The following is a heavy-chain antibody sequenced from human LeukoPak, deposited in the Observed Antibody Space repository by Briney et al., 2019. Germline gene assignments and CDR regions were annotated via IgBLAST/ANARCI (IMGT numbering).Heavy chain of an antibody. CDR2: ISSSGSTI. CDR3: ARESISSGLDY. CDR1: GFTFSSYE. J-gene: IGHJ4*02. D-gene: IGHD3-22*01. V-gene: IGHV3-48*03. Sequence: GGPLRLSCAASGFTFSSYEMNWVRQAPGKGLEWVSYISSSGSTIYYADSVKGRFTISRDNAKNSLYLQMNSLRAEDTAVYYCARESISSGLDYWGQGTLVTVSS.